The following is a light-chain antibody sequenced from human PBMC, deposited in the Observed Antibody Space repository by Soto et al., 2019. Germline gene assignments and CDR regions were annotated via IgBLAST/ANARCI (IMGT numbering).Light chain of an antibody. CDR3: QQYNNWPPWT. CDR1: RSVSSY. V-gene: IGKV3D-15*01. CDR2: DAS. J-gene: IGKJ1*01. Sequence: EIVMTQSPATLSVSPGESATLSCRATRSVSSYLAWYQQKPGQAPRLLIYDASSRPTDIPARFSASGSGTEFTLTISGLQSEDFAVYYCQQYNNWPPWTFGPGTMVDIK.